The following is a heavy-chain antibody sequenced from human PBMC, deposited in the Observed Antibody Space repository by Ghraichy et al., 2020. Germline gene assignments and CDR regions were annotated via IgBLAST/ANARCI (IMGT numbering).Heavy chain of an antibody. CDR2: IFHTGRT. CDR3: ASRSSSAEGAFDI. CDR1: GGSFTYHY. J-gene: IGHJ3*02. V-gene: IGHV4-34*12. Sequence: SQTLLTCAVDGGSFTYHYWTWIRLPPGKGLEWIGEIFHTGRTNYNPSLKSRVTVSADMSKKHFSLTLKSVTAADMAVYYCASRSSSAEGAFDIWGQGTVVSVSS. D-gene: IGHD6-13*01.